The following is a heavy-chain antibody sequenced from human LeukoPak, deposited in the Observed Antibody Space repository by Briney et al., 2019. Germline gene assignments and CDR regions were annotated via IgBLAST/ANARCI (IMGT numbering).Heavy chain of an antibody. V-gene: IGHV4-34*01. CDR1: GGSLSNYY. J-gene: IGHJ1*01. CDR3: ARDARGYSYGHYPLVYFQH. Sequence: SETLSLTCAVYGGSLSNYYWSWIRQPPGKGLEWIGEINHSGTTNYNPSLKSRVTISVDTSKNRFPLKLSSVTAADTAVYYCARDARGYSYGHYPLVYFQHWGQGTLVTVSS. CDR2: INHSGTT. D-gene: IGHD5-18*01.